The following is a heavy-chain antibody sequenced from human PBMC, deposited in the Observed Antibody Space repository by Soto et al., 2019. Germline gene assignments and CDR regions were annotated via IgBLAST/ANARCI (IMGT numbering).Heavy chain of an antibody. CDR1: GFSLITSGVG. CDR3: AHTMAPRIFDY. Sequence: QITLKEAGPTLVKPTQTLTLSCSFSGFSLITSGVGVGWIRQPPGKALEWLALIYWVDDKGYSTSLKSRLTITKDTSRNQVVLTMTNMDPADTATYYCAHTMAPRIFDYWGQGTLVTVSS. J-gene: IGHJ4*02. V-gene: IGHV2-5*02. CDR2: IYWVDDK.